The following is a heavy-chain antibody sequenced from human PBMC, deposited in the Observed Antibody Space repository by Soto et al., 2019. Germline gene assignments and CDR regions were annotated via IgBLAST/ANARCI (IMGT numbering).Heavy chain of an antibody. J-gene: IGHJ3*02. CDR2: IYPGDSDA. V-gene: IGHV5-51*01. Sequence: PGESLKISCKVSGKTFINQWIAWVRQMPGKGLEWMGIIYPGDSDARYSPFFGGQVTISLSKFIATAYCQCSNLEASGNARDFFAREGYMASTPSDAFDIWGQGTMVTVSS. D-gene: IGHD1-1*01. CDR3: AREGYMASTPSDAFDI. CDR1: GKTFINQW.